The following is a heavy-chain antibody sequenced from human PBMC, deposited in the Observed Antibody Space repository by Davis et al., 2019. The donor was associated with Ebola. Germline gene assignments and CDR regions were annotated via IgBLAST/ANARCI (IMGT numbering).Heavy chain of an antibody. CDR2: ITSSGGTT. CDR1: GFTFSSYA. J-gene: IGHJ4*02. D-gene: IGHD5-18*01. CDR3: ATAGIERIFDY. Sequence: GESLKISCAASGFTFSSYAMTWVRQAPGKGLEWVSAITSSGGTTYYADSVKGRFTISRDNFKNTVYLQMNSLRAEDTAVYYCATAGIERIFDYWGQGTLVTVSS. V-gene: IGHV3-23*01.